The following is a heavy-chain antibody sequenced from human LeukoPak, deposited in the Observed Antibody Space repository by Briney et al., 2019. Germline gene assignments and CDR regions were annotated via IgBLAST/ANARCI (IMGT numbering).Heavy chain of an antibody. Sequence: GGSLRLSCTASGFTFSSYSLNWVRQAPGKGLDWVSSVSTGSNYIYYADSVKGRFTISRDNDKNSLYLQMNCLRVEDTAVYYCARDQDYYGSGSYGPDHWGQGILVTVSS. V-gene: IGHV3-21*01. D-gene: IGHD3-10*01. CDR2: VSTGSNYI. J-gene: IGHJ5*02. CDR1: GFTFSSYS. CDR3: ARDQDYYGSGSYGPDH.